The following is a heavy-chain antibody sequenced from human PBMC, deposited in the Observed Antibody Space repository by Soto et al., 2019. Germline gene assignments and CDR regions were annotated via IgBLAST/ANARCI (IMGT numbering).Heavy chain of an antibody. D-gene: IGHD6-19*01. J-gene: IGHJ3*02. CDR3: AIRLGSIAVAGENLFDAFDI. Sequence: VASVKVSCKASGGTFSSYAISWVRQAPGQGLEWMGGIIPIFGTANYAQKFQGRVTITADESTSTAYMELSSLRSEDTAVYYCAIRLGSIAVAGENLFDAFDIWGQGTMVTV. CDR2: IIPIFGTA. V-gene: IGHV1-69*13. CDR1: GGTFSSYA.